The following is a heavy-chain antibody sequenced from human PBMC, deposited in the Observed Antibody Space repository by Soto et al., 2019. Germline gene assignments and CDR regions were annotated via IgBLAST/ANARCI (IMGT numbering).Heavy chain of an antibody. D-gene: IGHD3-3*01. CDR1: GFAFANYE. CDR3: ARLSGDGFWKSYSPYNLFES. J-gene: IGHJ5*01. Sequence: XGSLRLSCAASGFAFANYEMRGVRQAPGKGLDWVAYINGGGDVKYYADSVEGRFTISRDNAKNALFLQMDNLRAEDTAIYYCARLSGDGFWKSYSPYNLFESWGQGALVTVSS. CDR2: INGGGDVK. V-gene: IGHV3-48*03.